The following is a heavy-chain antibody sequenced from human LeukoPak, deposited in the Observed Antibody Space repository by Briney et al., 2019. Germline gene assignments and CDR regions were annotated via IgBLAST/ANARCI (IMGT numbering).Heavy chain of an antibody. CDR3: ARDGTAAGLYLDL. D-gene: IGHD6-13*01. Sequence: PGGSLRLSCVVSGFTFSSYWMNWVRQAPGKGLEWVASIKQDGGEKSYVDSVKGRFIISRDNAKNSLYLQMSSLRAEDTAVYYCARDGTAAGLYLDLWGQGTLVTVSS. CDR2: IKQDGGEK. J-gene: IGHJ4*01. CDR1: GFTFSSYW. V-gene: IGHV3-7*01.